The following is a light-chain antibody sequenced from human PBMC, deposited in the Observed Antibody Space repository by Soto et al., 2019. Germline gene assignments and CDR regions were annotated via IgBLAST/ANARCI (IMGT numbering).Light chain of an antibody. V-gene: IGLV2-8*01. J-gene: IGLJ3*02. CDR1: SSDVGAYDY. CDR3: SSFAANDNVV. Sequence: QSVLTQPASASGSPGQSVTISCTGTSSDVGAYDYVCWYQQHPGKAPKLMIYEVNKRPSGVPDRFSGSKSGNTASLTVSGLQAGDEAYYYCSSFAANDNVVFGGGTQLTVL. CDR2: EVN.